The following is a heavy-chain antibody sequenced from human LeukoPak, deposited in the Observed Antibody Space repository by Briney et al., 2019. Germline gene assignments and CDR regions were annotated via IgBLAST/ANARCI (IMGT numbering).Heavy chain of an antibody. CDR3: ARDLGIAGTTHAFDI. Sequence: GGSLRLSCAASGYTVSRNYMSWVRQAPGRGLECVSVIYGGGPTYYADSVKGRFTISRDTSKNTLYLQMNSLRAEDTAVYFGARDLGIAGTTHAFDIWGQGTMVTVSS. V-gene: IGHV3-53*01. J-gene: IGHJ3*02. D-gene: IGHD1-14*01. CDR1: GYTVSRNY. CDR2: IYGGGPT.